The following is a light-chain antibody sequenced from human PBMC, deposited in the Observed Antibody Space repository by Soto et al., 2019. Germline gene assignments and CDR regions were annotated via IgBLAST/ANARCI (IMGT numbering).Light chain of an antibody. CDR1: QSVSSSY. Sequence: EIVLTQSPGTLSLSPGERATLSCRASQSVSSSYLAWYQQKPGQAPRLLIYGASSRATGIPDRFSGSGSGTDSTLTISRLEPEDFAVYYCQQYGSSFFTFGGGTKVEIK. CDR3: QQYGSSFFT. CDR2: GAS. V-gene: IGKV3-20*01. J-gene: IGKJ4*01.